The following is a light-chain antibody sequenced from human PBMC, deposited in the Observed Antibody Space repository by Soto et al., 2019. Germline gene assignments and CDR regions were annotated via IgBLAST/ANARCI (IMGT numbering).Light chain of an antibody. Sequence: IVMTQSPATLSVSPGQISTLSCRASQSVRRNLAWYQQKPGQAPRLLIYGASTRATGIPARFSGSGSGTEFTLTISSLQSEDFAVXYXQQXKXXXXTFGGGTKVDIK. V-gene: IGKV3-15*01. CDR3: QQXKXXXXT. CDR1: QSVRRN. CDR2: GAS. J-gene: IGKJ4*01.